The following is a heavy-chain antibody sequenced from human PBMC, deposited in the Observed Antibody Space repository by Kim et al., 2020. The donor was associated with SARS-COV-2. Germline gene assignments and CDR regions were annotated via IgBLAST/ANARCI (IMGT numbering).Heavy chain of an antibody. CDR2: IYPGDSDT. V-gene: IGHV5-51*01. CDR3: ARRNYYDSSGYSGRGYYYGMDF. J-gene: IGHJ6*02. CDR1: GYSFTSYW. Sequence: GASLKISCKGSGYSFTSYWIGWVRQMPGKGLEWMGIIYPGDSDTRYSPSFQGQVTISADKSISTAYLQWSSLKASDTAMYYCARRNYYDSSGYSGRGYYYGMDFWGRGTTLTVSS. D-gene: IGHD3-22*01.